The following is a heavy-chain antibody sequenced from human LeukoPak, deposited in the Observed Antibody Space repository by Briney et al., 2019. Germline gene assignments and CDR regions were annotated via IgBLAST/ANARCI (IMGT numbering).Heavy chain of an antibody. J-gene: IGHJ6*02. D-gene: IGHD6-13*01. CDR1: GFTVSSNY. Sequence: GGSLRLSCAASGFTVSSNYMSWVRQAPGKGLEWVSITYSGGSTYYADSVKGRFTISRDNSKNTLYLQMNSLRAEDTAVYYCARAPGVSSWYWIIRDYYGMDVWGQGTTVTVSS. CDR3: ARAPGVSSWYWIIRDYYGMDV. V-gene: IGHV3-53*01. CDR2: TYSGGST.